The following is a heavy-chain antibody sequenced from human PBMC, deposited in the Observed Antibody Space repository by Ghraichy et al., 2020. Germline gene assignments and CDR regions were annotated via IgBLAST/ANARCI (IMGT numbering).Heavy chain of an antibody. CDR2: ISYDGSNK. CDR1: GFTFSSYA. J-gene: IGHJ3*02. Sequence: SLRLSCAASGFTFSSYAMHWVRQAPGKGLEWVAVISYDGSNKYYADSVKGRFTISRDNSKNTLYLQMNSLRAEDTAVYYCARVLHPIDSSGYYDAFDIWGKGTMVTVSS. CDR3: ARVLHPIDSSGYYDAFDI. D-gene: IGHD3-22*01. V-gene: IGHV3-30-3*01.